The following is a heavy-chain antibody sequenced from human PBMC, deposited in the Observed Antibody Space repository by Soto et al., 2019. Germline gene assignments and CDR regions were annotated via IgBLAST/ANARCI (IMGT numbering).Heavy chain of an antibody. CDR2: ISGSGGST. Sequence: EVQLLESGGGLVQPGGSLRLSCAASGFTFSSYAMSWVRQAPGKGLEWVSAISGSGGSTYYADSVKGRFTISRDNSKNTLYLQMNSLRAEDTAVYYCAKDGIRGGIAVAGYFDYWGQGTLVTVSS. J-gene: IGHJ4*02. D-gene: IGHD6-19*01. CDR3: AKDGIRGGIAVAGYFDY. V-gene: IGHV3-23*01. CDR1: GFTFSSYA.